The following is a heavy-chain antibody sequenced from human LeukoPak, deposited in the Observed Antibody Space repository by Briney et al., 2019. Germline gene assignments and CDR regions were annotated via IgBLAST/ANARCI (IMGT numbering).Heavy chain of an antibody. V-gene: IGHV1-46*01. CDR3: ARDQEAFAN. J-gene: IGHJ4*02. Sequence: ASVKVSCKASGYTFTSNYIHWVRQAPGQGLEWMGMIYPRDGSTSYAQKFQGRVTVTRDTSTSTVHMELSGLRSEDTAVYYCARDQEAFANWGQEPLVTFSS. CDR2: IYPRDGST. CDR1: GYTFTSNY.